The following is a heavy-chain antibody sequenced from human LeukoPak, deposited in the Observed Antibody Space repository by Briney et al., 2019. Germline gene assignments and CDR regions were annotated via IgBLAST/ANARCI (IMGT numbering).Heavy chain of an antibody. CDR1: GFTFSSYA. V-gene: IGHV3-23*01. D-gene: IGHD3-9*01. CDR2: ISGSGGST. Sequence: GGSLRLSCAASGFTFSSYAMSWVRQAPGKGLEWVSAISGSGGSTYYADSVKGRFTISRDNSKNTLYLQMNSLRAEDAAVYYCARTLRLGPGDYWGQGTLVTVSS. CDR3: ARTLRLGPGDY. J-gene: IGHJ4*02.